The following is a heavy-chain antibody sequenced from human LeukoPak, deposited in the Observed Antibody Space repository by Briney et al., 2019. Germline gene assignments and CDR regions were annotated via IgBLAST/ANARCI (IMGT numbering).Heavy chain of an antibody. D-gene: IGHD3-9*01. V-gene: IGHV3-23*01. J-gene: IGHJ4*02. CDR2: ISGSDGST. CDR1: GFTFSSYA. CDR3: AKVPNYDILTGYYDY. Sequence: GGSLRLSCAASGFTFSSYAMSWVRQAPGKGLEWVSAISGSDGSTYYADSVKGRFTISRDNSKNTLYLQMNSLRAEDTAVYYCAKVPNYDILTGYYDYWGQGTLVTVSS.